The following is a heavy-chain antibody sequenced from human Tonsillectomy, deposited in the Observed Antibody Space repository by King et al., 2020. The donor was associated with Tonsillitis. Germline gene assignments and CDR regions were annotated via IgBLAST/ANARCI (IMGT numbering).Heavy chain of an antibody. CDR3: VKATVAGTGYADG. D-gene: IGHD6-19*01. Sequence: VQLVESGGGLVQPVGSLRLSCSASGFTFSGYAMHWVRQAGGKGLEYVSAISGDGGSTNYADSVKGRFTISRDNSKNTVYLLMSSLRVDDAAVYYCVKATVAGTGYADGWGQGTLVAVSS. CDR2: ISGDGGST. CDR1: GFTFSGYA. J-gene: IGHJ4*02. V-gene: IGHV3-64D*06.